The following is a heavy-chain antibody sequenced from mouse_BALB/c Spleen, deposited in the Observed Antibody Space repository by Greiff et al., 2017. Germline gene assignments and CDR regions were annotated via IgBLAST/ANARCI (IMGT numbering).Heavy chain of an antibody. CDR3: ARFDYGRGMDY. J-gene: IGHJ4*01. D-gene: IGHD1-1*01. V-gene: IGHV1S137*01. CDR2: ISTYYGDA. CDR1: GYTFTDYA. Sequence: QAQLQQSGAELVRPGVSVKISCKGSGYTFTDYAMHWVKQNHAKSLEWIGVISTYYGDASYNQKFKGKATMTVDKSSSTAYMELARLTSEDSAIYYCARFDYGRGMDYWGQGTSVTVSS.